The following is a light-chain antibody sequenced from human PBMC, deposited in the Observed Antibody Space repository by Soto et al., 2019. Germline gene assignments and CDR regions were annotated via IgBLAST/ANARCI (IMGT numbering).Light chain of an antibody. Sequence: DIQLTQSPSFLSASVGDRVTISCRASQGIGVYLAWYQQKPGKAPKPLIYGASTLQSGVPSRFSGSASGTEFTLTISSLQPEDFATYFCQQFNAYPLTFGGGTKLEIK. CDR3: QQFNAYPLT. CDR2: GAS. V-gene: IGKV1-9*01. J-gene: IGKJ4*01. CDR1: QGIGVY.